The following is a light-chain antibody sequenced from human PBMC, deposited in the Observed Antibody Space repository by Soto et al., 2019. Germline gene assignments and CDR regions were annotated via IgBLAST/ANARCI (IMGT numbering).Light chain of an antibody. CDR3: QHRNNRPFS. V-gene: IGKV3-11*01. J-gene: IGKJ3*01. Sequence: VMKQSPVTLSLYQGARATLSCRASQSVNNYLAWYQQRPGQAPRLLIYDASNRATGIPARFSGSGSGTDLTITISSLEPEDCEVYYCQHRNNRPFSFGPGTKVDI. CDR2: DAS. CDR1: QSVNNY.